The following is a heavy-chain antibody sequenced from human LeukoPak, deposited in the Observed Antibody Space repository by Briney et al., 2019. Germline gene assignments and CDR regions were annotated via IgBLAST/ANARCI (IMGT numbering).Heavy chain of an antibody. CDR2: IIPIFGTA. D-gene: IGHD3-10*01. CDR1: GGTFSRYA. Sequence: ASVKVSCKASGGTFSRYAISWVRQAPGQGLEWMGGIIPIFGTANYAQKFQGRVTITADKSTSTAYMELSSLRSEDTAVYYCARGERLLWFGEFESRQYFQHWGQGNLVTVSS. CDR3: ARGERLLWFGEFESRQYFQH. V-gene: IGHV1-69*06. J-gene: IGHJ1*01.